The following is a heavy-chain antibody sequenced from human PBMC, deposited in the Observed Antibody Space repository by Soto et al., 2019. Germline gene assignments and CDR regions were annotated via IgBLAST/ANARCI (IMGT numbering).Heavy chain of an antibody. V-gene: IGHV5-51*01. CDR1: GYTFSSFW. CDR2: IYPGDHET. Sequence: GESLKISCQCSGYTFSSFWIGWVRQLPGQGLEWMGVIYPGDHETRYSPSFLGKVTISAETSINTAYLQWSSLEASDSAFYFCARSPRSSPYFDFWGQGALVTVSS. J-gene: IGHJ4*02. D-gene: IGHD6-13*01. CDR3: ARSPRSSPYFDF.